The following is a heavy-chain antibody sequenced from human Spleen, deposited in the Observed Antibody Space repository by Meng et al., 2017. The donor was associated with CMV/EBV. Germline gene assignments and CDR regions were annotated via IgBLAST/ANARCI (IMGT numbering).Heavy chain of an antibody. CDR1: GYTFTGYY. D-gene: IGHD1-7*01. V-gene: IGHV1-2*02. Sequence: SGYTFTGYYMHWVRQAPGQGLEWMGWINPTSGGTNYAQKFQGRVTMTRDTSISTAYMELSRLRSDDTAVYYCAREVITGTTRTFDYWGQGTLVTVSS. J-gene: IGHJ4*02. CDR2: INPTSGGT. CDR3: AREVITGTTRTFDY.